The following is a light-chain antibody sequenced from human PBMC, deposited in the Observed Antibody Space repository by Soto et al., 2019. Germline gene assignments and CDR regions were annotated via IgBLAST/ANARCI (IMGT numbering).Light chain of an antibody. CDR1: SSDVGGYNY. Sequence: QSALTQPASVSGSPGQSITISCTGTSSDVGGYNYVSWYQQHPGKAPKLMIYDVSNRPSGVSNRFSGSKSGNTASLTISGLQAEDEADYYRSPYTSSSTLVVVFGGGTKLTVL. J-gene: IGLJ2*01. V-gene: IGLV2-14*01. CDR2: DVS. CDR3: SPYTSSSTLVVV.